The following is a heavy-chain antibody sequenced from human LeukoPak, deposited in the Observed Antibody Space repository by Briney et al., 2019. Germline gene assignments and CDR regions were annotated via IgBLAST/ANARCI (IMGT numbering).Heavy chain of an antibody. CDR2: IYPGDSET. J-gene: IGHJ4*02. Sequence: GESLKISCKGSGYSFTSYWIAWVRQMPGKGLEWMAIIYPGDSETRYSPSFQGQVTISANKSITTAYLQWSSLKASDTAMYYCARRSSGGSYWDWGQGTLVTVSS. D-gene: IGHD1-26*01. CDR1: GYSFTSYW. V-gene: IGHV5-51*01. CDR3: ARRSSGGSYWD.